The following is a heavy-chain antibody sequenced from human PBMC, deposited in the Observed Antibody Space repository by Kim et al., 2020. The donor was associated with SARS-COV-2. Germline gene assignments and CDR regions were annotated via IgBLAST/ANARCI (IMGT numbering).Heavy chain of an antibody. CDR1: GFTVSSNY. V-gene: IGHV3-53*01. CDR2: IYSGGST. CDR3: ARAPDYGGNSGEYFQH. J-gene: IGHJ1*01. Sequence: GGSLRLSCAASGFTVSSNYMSWVRQAPGKGLEWVSVIYSGGSTYYADSVKGRFTISRDNSKNTLYLQMNSLRAEDTAVYYCARAPDYGGNSGEYFQHWGQGTLSPSPQ. D-gene: IGHD4-17*01.